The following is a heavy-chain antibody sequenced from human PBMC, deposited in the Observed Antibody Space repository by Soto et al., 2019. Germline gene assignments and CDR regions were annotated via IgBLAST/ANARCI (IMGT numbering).Heavy chain of an antibody. CDR2: INHSGST. CDR1: GGSFSGYY. V-gene: IGHV4-34*01. D-gene: IGHD3-16*02. J-gene: IGHJ4*02. CDR3: ARGPRYDYVWGSYRPHPFDY. Sequence: SETLSLTCAVYGGSFSGYYWNWIRQPPGKGLEWIGEINHSGSTNYNPSLKSRVTISVDTSKNQFSLKLSSVTAADTAVYYCARGPRYDYVWGSYRPHPFDYWGQGTLVTVSS.